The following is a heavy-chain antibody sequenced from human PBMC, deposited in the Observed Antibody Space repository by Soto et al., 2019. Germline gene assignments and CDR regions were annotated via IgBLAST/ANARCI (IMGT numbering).Heavy chain of an antibody. D-gene: IGHD3-10*01. V-gene: IGHV3-23*01. CDR3: VKYLVRGVASYYYYGMDV. J-gene: IGHJ6*02. Sequence: GGSLRLPCAASGFTFSSYAMSWVRQAPGKGLEWVSAISGSGGSTYYADSVKGRFTISRDNSKNTLYLQMNSLRAEDTAVYYCVKYLVRGVASYYYYGMDVWGQGTTVTVSS. CDR1: GFTFSSYA. CDR2: ISGSGGST.